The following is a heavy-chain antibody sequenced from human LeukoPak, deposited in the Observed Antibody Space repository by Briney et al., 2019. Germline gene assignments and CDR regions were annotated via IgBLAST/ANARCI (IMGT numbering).Heavy chain of an antibody. CDR2: IIPIFGTA. CDR3: ARVTRGSSSALDYFDY. V-gene: IGHV1-69*05. J-gene: IGHJ4*02. CDR1: GGTFSSYA. Sequence: SVKGSCKASGGTFSSYAISWVRQAPGQGLEWMGGIIPIFGTANYAQKFQGRVTITTDESTSTAYMELSSLRSEDTAVYYCARVTRGSSSALDYFDYWGQGTLVTVSS. D-gene: IGHD6-6*01.